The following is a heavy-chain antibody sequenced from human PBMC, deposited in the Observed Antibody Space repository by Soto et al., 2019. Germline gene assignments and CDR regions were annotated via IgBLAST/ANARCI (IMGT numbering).Heavy chain of an antibody. CDR2: ISSSSSYT. V-gene: IGHV3-11*06. CDR1: GFTFSDYY. CDR3: ASGVGIAAAGYYYYYGMDV. D-gene: IGHD6-13*01. Sequence: GGSLRLSCAASGFTFSDYYMSWIRQAPGKGLEWVSYISSSSSYTNYADSVKGRFTISRDNAKNSLYLQMNSLRAEDTAVYYCASGVGIAAAGYYYYYGMDVWGQGTTVTVSS. J-gene: IGHJ6*02.